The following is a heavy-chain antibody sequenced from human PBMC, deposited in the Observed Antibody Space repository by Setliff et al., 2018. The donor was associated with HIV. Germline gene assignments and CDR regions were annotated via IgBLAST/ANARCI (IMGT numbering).Heavy chain of an antibody. CDR1: GFTFSNAW. CDR2: IKSKTDGGTA. Sequence: PGGSLRLSCAASGFTFSNAWMSWVRQAPGKGLEWVGRIKSKTDGGTADYAAPVKGRFTISRDDSKNTLYLQMNSLKTEDTAVYYCTTGGGRYLHEWAYWGQGTLVTVSS. CDR3: TTGGGRYLHEWAY. D-gene: IGHD3-10*01. V-gene: IGHV3-15*01. J-gene: IGHJ4*02.